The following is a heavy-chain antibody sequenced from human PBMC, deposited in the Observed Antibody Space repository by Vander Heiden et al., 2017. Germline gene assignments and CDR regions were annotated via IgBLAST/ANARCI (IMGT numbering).Heavy chain of an antibody. CDR3: AHTYQRTGITIFGVVIAEYYYGRDV. J-gene: IGHJ6*01. CDR1: GFPLSPSGVG. Sequence: QLPFKEPRPTLVNSTQTYKLTCTFSGFPLSPSGVGVGWTRQPPGKALEWPAIIYWNDDKRYSPSLKSRLTITKDTSKSQVVLTRTNMDPRDTASYYFAHTYQRTGITIFGVVIAEYYYGRDVWGQRTTVTIS. V-gene: IGHV2-5*01. D-gene: IGHD3-3*01. CDR2: IYWNDDK.